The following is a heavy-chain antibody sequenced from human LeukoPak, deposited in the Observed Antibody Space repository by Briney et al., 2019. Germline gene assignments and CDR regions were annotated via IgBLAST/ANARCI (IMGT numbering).Heavy chain of an antibody. V-gene: IGHV3-30-3*01. CDR2: ISYDGSNK. CDR3: ARGYSSGWYDAFDI. Sequence: GGSLRLSCAASGFTFSSYAMHWVRQAPGKGLEWVAVISYDGSNKHYADSVKGRFTISRDNSKNTLYLQMNSLRAEDTAVYYCARGYSSGWYDAFDIWGQGTMVTVSS. CDR1: GFTFSSYA. J-gene: IGHJ3*02. D-gene: IGHD6-19*01.